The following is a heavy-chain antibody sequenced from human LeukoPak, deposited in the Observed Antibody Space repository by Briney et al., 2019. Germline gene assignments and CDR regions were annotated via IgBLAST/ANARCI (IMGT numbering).Heavy chain of an antibody. V-gene: IGHV5-51*01. J-gene: IGHJ4*02. D-gene: IGHD2-21*02. CDR1: GYSFTSYW. CDR3: ARTPATAIGFDY. Sequence: GESLKISCQGPGYSFTSYWIGWVRRMLGKGLEWMRIIYPGDSDTRYSPSFQGQVTISADKSISTAYLQWSSLKASDTAMYYCARTPATAIGFDYWGQGTLVTVSS. CDR2: IYPGDSDT.